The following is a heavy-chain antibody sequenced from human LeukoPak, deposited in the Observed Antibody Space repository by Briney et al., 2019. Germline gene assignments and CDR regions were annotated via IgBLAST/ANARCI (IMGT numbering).Heavy chain of an antibody. V-gene: IGHV3-73*01. D-gene: IGHD2-2*01. CDR2: IRNKANNYAT. J-gene: IGHJ4*02. CDR3: ARANHCTDTTCYAYYFDD. Sequence: GGSLSISCAASGFTFSVSAMYWVRQASEKGLEWVGRIRNKANNYATAYAASVNGRFTISRDDSKNTAYLQMNSLRADDTAIYYCARANHCTDTTCYAYYFDDWGQGTVVTVSS. CDR1: GFTFSVSA.